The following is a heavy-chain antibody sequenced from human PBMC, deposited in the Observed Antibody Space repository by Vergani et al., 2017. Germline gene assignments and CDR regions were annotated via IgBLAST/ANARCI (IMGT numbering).Heavy chain of an antibody. CDR2: FDPEDGET. CDR3: ARGAPPAYYYGMDV. J-gene: IGHJ6*02. Sequence: QVQLVQSGAEVKKPGASVKVSCKVSGYTLTELSMHWVRQAPGKGLEWMGGFDPEDGETIYAQKFQGWVTMTRDTSISTAYMELSRLRSDDTAVYYCARGAPPAYYYGMDVWGQGP. V-gene: IGHV1-24*01. CDR1: GYTLTELS.